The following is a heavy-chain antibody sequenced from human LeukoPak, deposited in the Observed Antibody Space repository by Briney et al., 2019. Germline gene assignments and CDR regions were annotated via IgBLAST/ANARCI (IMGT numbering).Heavy chain of an antibody. Sequence: PSETLSLTCAVYGGSFSGYYWSWIRQPPGKGLEWIGEINHSGSTNYNPSLKSRVTISVDTSKNQFSLKLSSVTAADTAVYYCARGLPAAMRSYYYYMDVWGKGTTVTVSS. CDR1: GGSFSGYY. CDR3: ARGLPAAMRSYYYYMDV. D-gene: IGHD2-2*01. J-gene: IGHJ6*03. V-gene: IGHV4-34*01. CDR2: INHSGST.